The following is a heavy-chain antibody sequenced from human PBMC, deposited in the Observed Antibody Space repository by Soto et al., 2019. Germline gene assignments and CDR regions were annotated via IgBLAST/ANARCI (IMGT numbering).Heavy chain of an antibody. V-gene: IGHV3-48*01. J-gene: IGHJ4*02. CDR2: INNSSSTI. CDR1: GFTFSSNS. D-gene: IGHD1-26*01. Sequence: EVQLVESGGGLVQPGGSLRLSCAVSGFTFSSNSMNWVRQAPGKGLEWVSYINNSSSTILYADSVKGRFTISRDNAESSLFVQMNSLRADDTAVYYCARVIPSSGNDNWGQGTLVTVSA. CDR3: ARVIPSSGNDN.